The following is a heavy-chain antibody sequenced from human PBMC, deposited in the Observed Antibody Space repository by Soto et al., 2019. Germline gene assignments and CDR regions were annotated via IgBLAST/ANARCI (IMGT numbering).Heavy chain of an antibody. J-gene: IGHJ3*02. CDR1: GGTFSSYA. D-gene: IGHD6-19*01. Sequence: QVQLVQSGAEVKKPGSSGKVSCKASGGTFSSYAISWVRQAPGQGLEWMGGIIPIFGRANYAQKFQGRVTITADKSTSTAYMELSSLRSEDTAVYYCAGSCGWYPNDPFDIWGQGTMVTVSS. CDR2: IIPIFGRA. CDR3: AGSCGWYPNDPFDI. V-gene: IGHV1-69*06.